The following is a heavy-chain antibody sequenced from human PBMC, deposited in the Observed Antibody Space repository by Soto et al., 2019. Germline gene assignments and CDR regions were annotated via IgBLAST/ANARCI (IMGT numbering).Heavy chain of an antibody. J-gene: IGHJ4*02. CDR2: ISYDGSNK. D-gene: IGHD4-17*01. CDR1: GFTFSSYG. V-gene: IGHV3-30*18. Sequence: QVQLVESGGGVVQPGRSLRLSCAASGFTFSSYGMHWGRQAPGKGLEWVAVISYDGSNKYYADSVKGRFTISRDNSKNPLYLQMNSLRAEDTAVYYCAKGGSGGDYTFDYWSQGTLVTVSS. CDR3: AKGGSGGDYTFDY.